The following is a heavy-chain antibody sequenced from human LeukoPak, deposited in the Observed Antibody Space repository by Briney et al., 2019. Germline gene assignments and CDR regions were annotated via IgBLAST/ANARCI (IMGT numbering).Heavy chain of an antibody. CDR1: GGSFSGYY. J-gene: IGHJ4*02. CDR3: ARGPGYYYDSSGYYYFDY. D-gene: IGHD3-22*01. V-gene: IGHV4-34*01. Sequence: SETLFLTCAVYGGSFSGYYWSWIRQPPGKGLEWIGEINHSGSTNYNPSLKSRVTISVDTSKNQFSLKLSSVTAADTAVYYCARGPGYYYDSSGYYYFDYWGQGTLVTVSS. CDR2: INHSGST.